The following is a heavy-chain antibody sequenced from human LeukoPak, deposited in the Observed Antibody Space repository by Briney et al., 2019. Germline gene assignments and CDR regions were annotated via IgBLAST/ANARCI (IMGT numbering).Heavy chain of an antibody. CDR3: ASGERGGSYSRYDY. D-gene: IGHD1-26*01. CDR2: IYYSGST. V-gene: IGHV4-39*07. CDR1: GGSISSSSYY. Sequence: SETLSLTCTVSGGSISSSSYYWGWIRQPPGKGLEWIGSIYYSGSTYYNPSLKSRVTISVDTSKNQFSLKLSSVTAADTAVYYCASGERGGSYSRYDYWGQGTLVTVSS. J-gene: IGHJ4*02.